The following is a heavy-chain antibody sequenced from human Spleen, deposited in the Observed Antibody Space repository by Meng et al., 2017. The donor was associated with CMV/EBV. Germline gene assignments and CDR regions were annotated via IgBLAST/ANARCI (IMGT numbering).Heavy chain of an antibody. CDR2: VYFDGRVE. D-gene: IGHD1-7*01. CDR1: GFTFSSYG. V-gene: IGHV3-30*03. CDR3: AREGGTKEFDL. J-gene: IGHJ4*02. Sequence: QGQLGEAGGGVVQPGRSLGPSCAASGFTFSSYGMHWVRQAPGKGLQWVALVYFDGRVEHYADSVKGRFTISRDTSKNMVSLEIHSLRTEDTALYYCAREGGTKEFDLWGQGTLVTVSS.